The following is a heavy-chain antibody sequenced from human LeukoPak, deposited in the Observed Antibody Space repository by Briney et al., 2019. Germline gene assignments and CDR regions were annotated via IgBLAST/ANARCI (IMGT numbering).Heavy chain of an antibody. J-gene: IGHJ4*02. CDR2: IKSKTDGGTT. Sequence: SGGSLRLTCAASGFTFSNAWMSWVRQAPGKGLEWVGRIKSKTDGGTTDYAAPVKGRFTISRDDSKTTLYLQMNSLKTEDTAVYYCTTDTLTYGVFDYWGQGTLVTVSS. CDR1: GFTFSNAW. D-gene: IGHD4-17*01. CDR3: TTDTLTYGVFDY. V-gene: IGHV3-15*01.